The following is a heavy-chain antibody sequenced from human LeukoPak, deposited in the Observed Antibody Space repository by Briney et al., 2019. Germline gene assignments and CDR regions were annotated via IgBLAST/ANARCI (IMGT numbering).Heavy chain of an antibody. Sequence: PSETLSLTCTVSGGSMSNSSYYWGWIRQPPGKGLEWIGSIYYTGSTYYNPSFKSRITISVDTSKNQFSLKLSSVTAADTAVYYCARAGLGRYGGYGNWFDPWGQGTLVTVSS. CDR3: ARAGLGRYGGYGNWFDP. CDR2: IYYTGST. CDR1: GGSMSNSSYY. V-gene: IGHV4-39*07. J-gene: IGHJ5*02. D-gene: IGHD5-12*01.